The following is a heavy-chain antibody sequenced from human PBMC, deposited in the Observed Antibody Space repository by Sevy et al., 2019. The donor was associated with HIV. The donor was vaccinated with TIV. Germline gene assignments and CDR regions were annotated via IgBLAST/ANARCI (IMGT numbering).Heavy chain of an antibody. J-gene: IGHJ4*02. CDR1: GFTFSSYW. CDR3: ARSIAATGPDY. D-gene: IGHD6-13*01. CDR2: INLDGSMK. Sequence: GGSLRLSCAASGFTFSSYWMSWVRQAPGKGLEWVANINLDGSMKYYVDSVKGRFTVSRDNAKNSLSLQMNSLRAEDTAAYYCARSIAATGPDYWGQGTLVTVSS. V-gene: IGHV3-7*01.